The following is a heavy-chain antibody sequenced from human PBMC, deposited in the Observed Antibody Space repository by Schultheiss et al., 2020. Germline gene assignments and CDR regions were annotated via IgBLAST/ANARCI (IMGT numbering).Heavy chain of an antibody. CDR2: ISGIDNKI. CDR3: ARELHCSAGTCYSRPAYGLDA. J-gene: IGHJ6*02. D-gene: IGHD2-15*01. Sequence: GESLKISCTASGFTFSTHAMTWVRQAPGTGLEWVSSISGIDNKIYYADSVTGRFTISRDNSRNTLFLQMDSLRVEDTAVYYCARELHCSAGTCYSRPAYGLDAWGQGTTVTVSS. V-gene: IGHV3-23*01. CDR1: GFTFSTHA.